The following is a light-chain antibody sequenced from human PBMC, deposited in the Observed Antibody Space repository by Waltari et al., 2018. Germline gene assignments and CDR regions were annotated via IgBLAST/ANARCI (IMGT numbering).Light chain of an antibody. J-gene: IGLJ3*02. V-gene: IGLV2-23*02. CDR1: NRDFGYYNL. CDR3: CSYAPTRTLAE. CDR2: EVD. Sequence: QSTLTQPASVSGSPGQSITISCTGPNRDFGYYNLVLWYQQYPHAAPKLIIYEVDKRASGVSDRFSASKSGTTASLTISGLQTEDEAHYYCCSYAPTRTLAEFGGGTKVTVL.